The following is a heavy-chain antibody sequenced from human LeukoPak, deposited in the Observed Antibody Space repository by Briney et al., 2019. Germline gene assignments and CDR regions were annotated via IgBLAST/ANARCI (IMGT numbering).Heavy chain of an antibody. V-gene: IGHV3-33*06. Sequence: PGRSLRLSCAASGFTFSSYGMHWVRQAPGKGLEWVAVIWYDGSNKYYADSVKGRFTISRDNSKNTLYLQMNSLRAEDTAVYYCAKDQQQQLVTYCFDYWGQGTLVTVSS. D-gene: IGHD6-13*01. J-gene: IGHJ4*02. CDR3: AKDQQQQLVTYCFDY. CDR1: GFTFSSYG. CDR2: IWYDGSNK.